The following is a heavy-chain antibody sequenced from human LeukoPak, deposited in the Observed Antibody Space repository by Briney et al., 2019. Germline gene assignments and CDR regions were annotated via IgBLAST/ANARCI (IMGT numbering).Heavy chain of an antibody. CDR2: IYYSGST. J-gene: IGHJ5*02. D-gene: IGHD3-10*01. CDR1: GGSINSYY. V-gene: IGHV4-59*01. CDR3: ARGQKSYYYGSGNQLNWFDP. Sequence: SETLSLTCTVSGGSINSYYWSWIRQPPGKGLEWIGYIYYSGSTNYNPSLKSRVTTSVDTSKNQFSLKLSSVTAADTAVYYCARGQKSYYYGSGNQLNWFDPWGQGTLVTVSS.